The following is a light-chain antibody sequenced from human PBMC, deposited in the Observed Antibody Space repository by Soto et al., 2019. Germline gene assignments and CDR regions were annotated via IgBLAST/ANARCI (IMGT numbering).Light chain of an antibody. CDR1: SSDVGAYNY. CDR2: DVS. CDR3: CSYAGNYFI. V-gene: IGLV2-11*01. J-gene: IGLJ2*01. Sequence: QSALTQPPSVSGSPGQSVAISCTGTSSDVGAYNYVSWYQQHPGKAPKVMIFDVSGRPSGVPDRFSGSKSGNTASLTISWLLAEDEADYYCCSYAGNYFIFGGGTKLTVL.